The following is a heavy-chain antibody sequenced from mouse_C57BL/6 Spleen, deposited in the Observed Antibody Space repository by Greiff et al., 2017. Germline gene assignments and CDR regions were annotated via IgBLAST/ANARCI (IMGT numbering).Heavy chain of an antibody. D-gene: IGHD5-1*01. CDR1: GFTFSDAW. V-gene: IGHV6-6*01. Sequence: EVKLMESGGGLVQPGGSMKLSCAASGFTFSDAWMDWVRQYPEKGLEWVAEIRNKTNNHAKYYAESVKGRFTISRDDSKRSVYLQMYSLRAEDTGIYYWLDEYGTAWVAYWGQGTLVTVSA. CDR2: IRNKTNNHAK. CDR3: LDEYGTAWVAY. J-gene: IGHJ3*01.